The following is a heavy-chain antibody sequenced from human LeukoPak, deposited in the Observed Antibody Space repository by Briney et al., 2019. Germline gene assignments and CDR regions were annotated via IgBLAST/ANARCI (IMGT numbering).Heavy chain of an antibody. J-gene: IGHJ5*02. CDR2: IYYSGST. Sequence: SETLSLTCAVSGGSISSYYWSWIRQPPGKGLEWIGYIYYSGSTNYNPSLKSRVTISVDTSKNQFSLKLSSVTAADTAVYYCGRVRGVRYFDWLDPENWFDPWGQGTLVTVSS. D-gene: IGHD3-9*01. V-gene: IGHV4-59*01. CDR3: GRVRGVRYFDWLDPENWFDP. CDR1: GGSISSYY.